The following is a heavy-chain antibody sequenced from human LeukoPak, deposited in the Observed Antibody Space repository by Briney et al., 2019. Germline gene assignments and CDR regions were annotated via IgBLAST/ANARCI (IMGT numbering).Heavy chain of an antibody. CDR2: ISAYNGNT. D-gene: IGHD5-12*01. CDR1: GYTFTSYG. V-gene: IGHV1-18*01. J-gene: IGHJ4*02. Sequence: GASVRLSCKASGYTFTSYGISWVRQAPGQGLEWMGWISAYNGNTNYAQTLKGRVTITTDNSTSTAYLELRSLRSEDTAVYYCARDHRYSGYDSDSEVWGQGTLVTVSS. CDR3: ARDHRYSGYDSDSEV.